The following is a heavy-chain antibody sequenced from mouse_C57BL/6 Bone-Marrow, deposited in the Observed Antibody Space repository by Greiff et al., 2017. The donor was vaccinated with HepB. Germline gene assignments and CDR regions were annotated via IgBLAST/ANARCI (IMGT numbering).Heavy chain of an antibody. Sequence: EVKLVESGGGLVQPGGSLSLSCAASGFTFTDYYMSWVRQPPGKALEWLGFIRNKANGYTTEYSASVKGRFTISRDNSQSILYLQMNALRAEDSATYYCARGGYLYYFDYWGQGTTLTVSS. CDR2: IRNKANGYTT. J-gene: IGHJ2*01. CDR1: GFTFTDYY. CDR3: ARGGYLYYFDY. V-gene: IGHV7-3*01.